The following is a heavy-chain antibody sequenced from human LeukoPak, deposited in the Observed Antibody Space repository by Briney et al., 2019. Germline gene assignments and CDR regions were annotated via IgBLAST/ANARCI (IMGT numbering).Heavy chain of an antibody. V-gene: IGHV4-59*01. CDR2: ISYSAYT. D-gene: IGHD4-23*01. J-gene: IGHJ4*02. Sequence: KPSETLSLTCTVSGGSIRSYYWSWIRQAPGKGLEWIGFISYSAYTSYSPSLKSRVAISVDTSKSQFSLRLSSMTAADTALYYCARGRNDNGGMSFDSWAQGTLVTVSS. CDR3: ARGRNDNGGMSFDS. CDR1: GGSIRSYY.